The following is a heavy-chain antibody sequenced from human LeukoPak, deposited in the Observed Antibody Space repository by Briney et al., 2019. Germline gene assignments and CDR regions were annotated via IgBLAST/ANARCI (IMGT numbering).Heavy chain of an antibody. D-gene: IGHD3-22*01. J-gene: IGHJ4*02. CDR2: IWYDGTNK. V-gene: IGHV3-33*01. CDR3: ARDREVGYYYDSSGYSSFNY. Sequence: PGGSLRLSCVVSGFTFSIYGMHWVRQAPGKGLEWVAVIWYDGTNKYYADSVKGRFTISRGNSKNTLYLQMNSLRAEDTAVYYCARDREVGYYYDSSGYSSFNYWGQGTLVTVSS. CDR1: GFTFSIYG.